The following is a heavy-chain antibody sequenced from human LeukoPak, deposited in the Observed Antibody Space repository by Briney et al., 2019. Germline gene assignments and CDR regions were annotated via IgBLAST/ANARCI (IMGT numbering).Heavy chain of an antibody. CDR2: INAGNGNT. CDR3: TRETSSRYFDY. V-gene: IGHV1-3*01. CDR1: GYTFTSYA. Sequence: GSVKVSCKASGYTFTSYAMHWVRQAPGQRLEWMGWINAGNGNTKYSQKFQGRVTITRDTSASTAYMELSSLRSEDTAVYYCTRETSSRYFDYWGQGTLVTVSS. J-gene: IGHJ4*02.